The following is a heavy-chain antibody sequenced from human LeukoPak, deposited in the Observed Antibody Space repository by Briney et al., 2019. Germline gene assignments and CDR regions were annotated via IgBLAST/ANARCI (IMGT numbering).Heavy chain of an antibody. D-gene: IGHD3-10*01. J-gene: IGHJ4*02. CDR1: GGSFSGYY. CDR3: ARGLVLDY. CDR2: INHSGST. Sequence: SETPSLTCAVYGGSFSGYYWSWIRQPPGKGLEWIGEINHSGSTNYNPSLKSRVTISVDTSKSQFSLKLSSVTAADTAVYYCARGLVLDYWGQGTLVTVSS. V-gene: IGHV4-34*01.